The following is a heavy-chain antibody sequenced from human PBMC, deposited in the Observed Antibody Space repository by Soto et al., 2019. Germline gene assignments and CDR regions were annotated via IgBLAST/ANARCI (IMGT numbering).Heavy chain of an antibody. J-gene: IGHJ5*02. Sequence: LSLTCTVSGDSITSNSYYWSWIRQPPGKGLEWIGYIYYSGSAYYNPSLKSRVTISVDTSKNQFSLKLNSVTAADTAVYYCARGVNYYDSSGSSWFDPWGQGALVTVSS. CDR1: GDSITSNSYY. CDR3: ARGVNYYDSSGSSWFDP. D-gene: IGHD3-22*01. V-gene: IGHV4-30-4*01. CDR2: IYYSGSA.